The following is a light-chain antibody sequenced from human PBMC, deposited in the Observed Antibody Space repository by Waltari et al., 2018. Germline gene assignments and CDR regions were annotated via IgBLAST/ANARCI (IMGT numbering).Light chain of an antibody. CDR1: QSVLFSSNSKNY. CDR2: WAS. V-gene: IGKV4-1*01. Sequence: DIVMTQSPDSLAVSLGERATINCKSSQSVLFSSNSKNYLAWYQQKPGQPPKLLIYWASTRESGVPDRFSGSGSGTDFTLTISSLQAEDFATYSCQESYKTPPTFGGGTKVEIK. J-gene: IGKJ4*01. CDR3: QESYKTPPT.